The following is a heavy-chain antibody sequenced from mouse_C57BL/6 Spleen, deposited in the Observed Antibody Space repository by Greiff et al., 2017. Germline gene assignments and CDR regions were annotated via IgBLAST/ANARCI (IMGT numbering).Heavy chain of an antibody. V-gene: IGHV5-16*01. CDR3: ARVSVYYGRNYYAMDY. J-gene: IGHJ4*01. D-gene: IGHD2-1*01. CDR1: GFTFSDYY. CDR2: INYDGSST. Sequence: EVQLMASEGGLVQPGSSMKLSCTASGFTFSDYYMAWVRQVPEKGLEWVANINYDGSSTYYLDSLKSRFIISRDNAKNILYLQMSSLKSEDTATYYCARVSVYYGRNYYAMDYWGQGTSVTVSS.